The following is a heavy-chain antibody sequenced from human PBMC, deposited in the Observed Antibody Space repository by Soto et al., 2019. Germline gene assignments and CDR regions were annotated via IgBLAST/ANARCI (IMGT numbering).Heavy chain of an antibody. D-gene: IGHD4-17*01. CDR3: ARVGGDDFGDSGGFDY. J-gene: IGHJ4*02. CDR2: IYYRGRT. V-gene: IGHV4-59*01. CDR1: GGSIRDYF. Sequence: QVQLQESGPGLVKPSETLSLTCTVSGGSIRDYFWTWIRQPPGKGLEWIGYIYYRGRTNYNPSLKSRVSISVDTSKNHFSLQLRSVTAADTAVYYCARVGGDDFGDSGGFDYWGQGALVTVSS.